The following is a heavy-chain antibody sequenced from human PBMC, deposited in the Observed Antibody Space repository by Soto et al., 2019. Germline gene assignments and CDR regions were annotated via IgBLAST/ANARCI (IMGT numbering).Heavy chain of an antibody. V-gene: IGHV1-3*01. CDR2: INAGNGNT. D-gene: IGHD3-10*01. Sequence: ASVKVSCTASGYTFTSYAMHWVRQAPGQRLEWMGWINAGNGNTKYSQKFQGRVTITRDTSASTAYMELSSLRSEDTAVYYCARPLWFGELLPLDYWGQGTLVTVSS. CDR3: ARPLWFGELLPLDY. CDR1: GYTFTSYA. J-gene: IGHJ4*02.